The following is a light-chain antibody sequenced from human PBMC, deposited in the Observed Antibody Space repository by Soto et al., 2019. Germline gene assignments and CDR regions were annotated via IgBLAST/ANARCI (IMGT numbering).Light chain of an antibody. Sequence: DIQMTQSPSTLSASVGDRVTITCRASQSTSRWLAWYQQKPGKAPKLLIYDASSLEGGVPSRFSGSGSGTEFTLTISSLQPDDSATYYCQQYNGYFRTFGQGTKLEI. CDR2: DAS. CDR1: QSTSRW. J-gene: IGKJ2*01. CDR3: QQYNGYFRT. V-gene: IGKV1-5*01.